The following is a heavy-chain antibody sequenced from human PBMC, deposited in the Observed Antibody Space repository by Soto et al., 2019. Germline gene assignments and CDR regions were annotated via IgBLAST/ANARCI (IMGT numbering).Heavy chain of an antibody. CDR3: ARHRRTTVAKFYFDN. D-gene: IGHD4-4*01. CDR2: IFDSGNA. J-gene: IGHJ4*02. Sequence: ETLSLTCTVSAGSINSYCLSWIRQPPGKGLEWIAYIFDSGNANYNPSLKSRVTISVDTSKNQFSLKLTSVTAADTAVYYCARHRRTTVAKFYFDNWGQGALVTVSS. CDR1: AGSINSYC. V-gene: IGHV4-59*08.